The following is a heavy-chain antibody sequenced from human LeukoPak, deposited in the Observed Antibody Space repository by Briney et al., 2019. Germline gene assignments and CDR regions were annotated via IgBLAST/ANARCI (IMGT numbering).Heavy chain of an antibody. CDR1: GGSISSYY. V-gene: IGHV4-59*01. CDR2: IYYSGST. D-gene: IGHD2-2*01. Sequence: KPSETLSLTCTVSGGSISSYYWSWIRQPPGKGLEWIGYIYYSGSTNYNPSLKSRVTISVDTSKNQFSLKLSSVTAADTAVYYCAKVVVVPAATTKTYYFDFWGQGTLVTVSS. J-gene: IGHJ4*02. CDR3: AKVVVVPAATTKTYYFDF.